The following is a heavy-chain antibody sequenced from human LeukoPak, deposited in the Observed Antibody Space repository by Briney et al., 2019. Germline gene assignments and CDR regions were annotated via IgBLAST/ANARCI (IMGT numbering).Heavy chain of an antibody. Sequence: PGGSLRLSCAASGFIFSSYAMHWVRQAPGKGLEWVAVISSDGSNKYYADSVKGRFTISRDNAKNSLYLQMNSLRAEDTAVYYCARDLERGVAVFDYWGQGTLVTVSS. V-gene: IGHV3-30-3*01. D-gene: IGHD3-10*01. CDR1: GFIFSSYA. CDR3: ARDLERGVAVFDY. CDR2: ISSDGSNK. J-gene: IGHJ4*02.